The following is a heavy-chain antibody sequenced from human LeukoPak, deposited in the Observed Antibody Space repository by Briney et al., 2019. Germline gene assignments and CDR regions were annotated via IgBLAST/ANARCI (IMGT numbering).Heavy chain of an antibody. CDR1: GFMFSNYA. CDR3: AKAKSGYGASCVDY. CDR2: ISDGGVST. J-gene: IGHJ4*02. V-gene: IGHV3-23*01. Sequence: GGSLRLSCAASGFMFSNYAMSWVRQAPGKGLEWVSVISDGGVSTYYRESVKGRFTISRDNSKNTLYLQMNSLRAEDTAVYYCAKAKSGYGASCVDYWGQGTLVTVSS. D-gene: IGHD5-12*01.